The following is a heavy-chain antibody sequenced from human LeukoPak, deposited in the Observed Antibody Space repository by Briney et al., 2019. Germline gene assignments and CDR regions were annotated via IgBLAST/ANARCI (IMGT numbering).Heavy chain of an antibody. CDR3: ARDMCSSTSCAYNFDY. J-gene: IGHJ4*02. D-gene: IGHD2-2*01. Sequence: GGSLRLSCAASGLTFSSYSMNWVRQAPGKGLEWVSPISSSSSYIYYADSVKGRFTISRDNAKNSLYLQMNSLRAEDTAVYYCARDMCSSTSCAYNFDYWGQGTLVTVSS. CDR2: ISSSSSYI. CDR1: GLTFSSYS. V-gene: IGHV3-21*01.